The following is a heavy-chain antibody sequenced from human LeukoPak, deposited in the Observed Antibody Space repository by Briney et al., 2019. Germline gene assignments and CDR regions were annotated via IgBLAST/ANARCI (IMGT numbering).Heavy chain of an antibody. CDR3: ARDVPVLNSIAAAGTGVNWFDP. J-gene: IGHJ5*02. CDR1: GYTFTGYG. Sequence: ASVKVSCKASGYTFTGYGISWVRQAPGQGLEWMGWISAYNGNTNYAQKLEGRVTMTTDTSTSTAYMELRSLRSDDTAVYYCARDVPVLNSIAAAGTGVNWFDPWGQGTLVTVSS. V-gene: IGHV1-18*01. D-gene: IGHD6-13*01. CDR2: ISAYNGNT.